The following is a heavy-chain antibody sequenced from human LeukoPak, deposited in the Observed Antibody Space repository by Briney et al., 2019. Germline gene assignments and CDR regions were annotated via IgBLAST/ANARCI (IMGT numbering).Heavy chain of an antibody. Sequence: GGSLRLSCAASGFTFSDYYMSWIRQAPGKGLEWVSYISSSGSTIYYADFVKGRFTISRDNAKNSLYLQMNSLRVEDTAVYYCTSWGDTTAEYFQRWGQGTLVTVSS. D-gene: IGHD2-21*02. CDR2: ISSSGSTI. CDR1: GFTFSDYY. CDR3: TSWGDTTAEYFQR. J-gene: IGHJ1*01. V-gene: IGHV3-11*04.